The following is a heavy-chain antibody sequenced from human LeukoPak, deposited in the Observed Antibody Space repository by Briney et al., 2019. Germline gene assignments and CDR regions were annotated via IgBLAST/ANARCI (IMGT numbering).Heavy chain of an antibody. J-gene: IGHJ4*02. CDR1: GGTFISYA. Sequence: ASVKVSCKASGGTFISYAISWVRQAPGQGLEWMGGIIPIFGTANYAQKFQGRVTITADESTSTAYMELSSLRSEDTAVYYCAREEGIAAAADYWGQGTLVTVSS. V-gene: IGHV1-69*13. CDR2: IIPIFGTA. D-gene: IGHD6-13*01. CDR3: AREEGIAAAADY.